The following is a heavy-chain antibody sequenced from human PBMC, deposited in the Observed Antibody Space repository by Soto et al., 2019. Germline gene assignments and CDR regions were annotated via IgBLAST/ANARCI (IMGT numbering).Heavy chain of an antibody. CDR1: GFTFNNSG. D-gene: IGHD1-26*01. V-gene: IGHV3-23*01. CDR3: GKGGTGDVGDH. J-gene: IGHJ4*02. Sequence: EVQLLESGGGLVQPGGSLRLSCVASGFTFNNSGMTWVRQAPGKGLEWVSGTTVSGGETYYADSVKGRFTISRDNSKSTLLLQMNSLRAEDTAVYYCGKGGTGDVGDHWGQGTLVTVSS. CDR2: TTVSGGET.